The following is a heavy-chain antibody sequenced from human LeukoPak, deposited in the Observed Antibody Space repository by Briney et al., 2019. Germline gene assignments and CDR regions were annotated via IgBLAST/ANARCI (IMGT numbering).Heavy chain of an antibody. CDR1: GFTFDDYD. CDR3: ARDLGHSYGYAVGAFDV. J-gene: IGHJ3*01. D-gene: IGHD5-18*01. Sequence: PGGSLRLSCAAFGFTFDDYDINWVRQVPGKGLEWVSGINWSGSSTAYTDSVKGRFTISRDNAKNSLYLQMNSLTVEDTALYYCARDLGHSYGYAVGAFDVWGQGTMVTVSS. CDR2: INWSGSST. V-gene: IGHV3-20*04.